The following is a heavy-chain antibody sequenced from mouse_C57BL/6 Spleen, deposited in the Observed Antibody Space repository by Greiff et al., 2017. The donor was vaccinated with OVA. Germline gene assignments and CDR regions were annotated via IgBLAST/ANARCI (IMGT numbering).Heavy chain of an antibody. D-gene: IGHD4-1*02. Sequence: VQLQQSGAELVRPGTSVKLSCKASGYTFTSYWMHWVKQRPGQGLEWIGVIDPSDSYTNYNQKFKGKATLTVDTSSSTAYMQLSSLTSEDSAVYYGASLNWDVEKGTWYFEVWGTGTTVTVSS. CDR1: GYTFTSYW. CDR2: IDPSDSYT. CDR3: ASLNWDVEKGTWYFEV. V-gene: IGHV1-59*01. J-gene: IGHJ1*03.